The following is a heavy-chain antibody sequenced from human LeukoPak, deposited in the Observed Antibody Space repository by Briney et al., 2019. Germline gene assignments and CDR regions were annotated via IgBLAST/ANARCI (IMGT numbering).Heavy chain of an antibody. CDR2: LYTSGST. D-gene: IGHD3-22*01. J-gene: IGHJ4*02. Sequence: SETLSLTCTVSGGSISSYYWSWIRQPAGRGLEWIGRLYTSGSTNYNPSLKSRVTMSVDTSKNQFSLKLTSMTAADTAVYYCARGGSSGYYYGWGQGTLVTVSS. CDR3: ARGGSSGYYYG. CDR1: GGSISSYY. V-gene: IGHV4-4*07.